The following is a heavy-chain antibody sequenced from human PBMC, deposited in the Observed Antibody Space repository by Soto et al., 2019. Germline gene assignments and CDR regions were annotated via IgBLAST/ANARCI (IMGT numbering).Heavy chain of an antibody. CDR2: ISGGGDTT. CDR3: ATGRGGSGSLTPRVDF. J-gene: IGHJ4*02. CDR1: GFTFNNYA. V-gene: IGHV3-23*01. Sequence: EVQLFESGGGLVQPGGSLRLSCAASGFTFNNYAMTWVRQAPGKGLEWVSAISGGGDTTSYADSVTGRFTGSRDGSKNTLYLQMGSMRAEDTALYYWATGRGGSGSLTPRVDFWGQGTLVTVSS. D-gene: IGHD3-10*01.